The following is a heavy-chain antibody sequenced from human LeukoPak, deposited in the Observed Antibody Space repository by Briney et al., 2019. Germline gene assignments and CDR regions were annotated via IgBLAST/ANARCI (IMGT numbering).Heavy chain of an antibody. J-gene: IGHJ4*02. CDR1: GFFFSTNW. CDR2: IKPDGRDK. V-gene: IGHV3-7*03. D-gene: IGHD1-26*01. Sequence: GGSLRLSCAASGFFFSTNWMSWVRQAPGKGLEWVATIKPDGRDKYYVDSVKGRFTMSRDNGKNSVYLQMNSLRAEDTAVYYCASWEASTNYWGQGTLVTVSS. CDR3: ASWEASTNY.